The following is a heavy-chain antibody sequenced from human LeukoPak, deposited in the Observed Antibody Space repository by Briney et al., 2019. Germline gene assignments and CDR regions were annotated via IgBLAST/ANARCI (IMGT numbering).Heavy chain of an antibody. CDR3: ARDRGGGAILYYFDY. J-gene: IGHJ4*02. CDR2: ISSSSYI. V-gene: IGHV3-21*01. CDR1: GFTFSSYS. D-gene: IGHD3-10*01. Sequence: PGGSLRLSCAASGFTFSSYSMNWLRQAPGKGLEWVSSISSSSYIYYADSVKGRFTISRDNAKNSLYLQMNSLRAEDTAVYYCARDRGGGAILYYFDYWGQGTLVTVSS.